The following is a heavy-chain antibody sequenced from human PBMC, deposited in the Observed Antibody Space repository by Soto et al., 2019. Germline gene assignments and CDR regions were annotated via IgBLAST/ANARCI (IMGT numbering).Heavy chain of an antibody. J-gene: IGHJ6*02. Sequence: QVTLKESDPVLVKPTETLMLTCTVAGFSLDNSKMGVSWIRQPPGKALEWLANIFSDDERSYSTSLKRRLTISQDTSKSQVVLKVTNLDPVDTATYYCARVSGGSPYYYAMDVWGQGTTVTVSS. CDR2: IFSDDER. D-gene: IGHD2-15*01. CDR3: ARVSGGSPYYYAMDV. CDR1: GFSLDNSKMG. V-gene: IGHV2-26*01.